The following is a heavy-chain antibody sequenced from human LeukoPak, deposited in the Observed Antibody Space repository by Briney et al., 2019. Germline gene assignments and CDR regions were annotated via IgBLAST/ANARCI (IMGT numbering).Heavy chain of an antibody. CDR2: INHSGST. D-gene: IGHD3-3*02. V-gene: IGHV4-34*01. J-gene: IGHJ5*02. CDR3: ARAVIFFTKNWFDP. CDR1: GGSFSGYY. Sequence: SETLSLTCAVYGGSFSGYYWSWIRQPPVKELEWIGEINHSGSTNYNPSLKSRVTISVDTSKNQFSLKLSSVTAADTAVYYCARAVIFFTKNWFDPWGQGTLVTVSS.